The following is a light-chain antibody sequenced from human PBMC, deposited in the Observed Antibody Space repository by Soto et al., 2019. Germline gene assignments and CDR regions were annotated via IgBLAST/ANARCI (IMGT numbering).Light chain of an antibody. CDR2: KAS. V-gene: IGKV1-5*03. CDR1: QSISSW. CDR3: QQYNSYET. J-gene: IGKJ1*01. Sequence: DIQMTQSPSTLSASVGDRVTITCRASQSISSWLAWYQQKPGKAPKLLIYKASSLESGVPSRFSGSGSGTAFTLTISSLQPDDFATYYCQQYNSYETFGQGTKVEIK.